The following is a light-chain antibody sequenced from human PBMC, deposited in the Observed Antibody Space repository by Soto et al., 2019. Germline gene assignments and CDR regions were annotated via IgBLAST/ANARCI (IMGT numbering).Light chain of an antibody. CDR2: WAS. V-gene: IGKV4-1*01. J-gene: IGKJ1*01. Sequence: DIVMTQSPDSLAVSLGERATINCKSSQTVLYNSNNKNYLAWYQQRPGQPPSLLIYWASTRGSGVPDRFSGSGSGTDFTLTISSLQAEDVAVYYCQQYYAPPWTFGQGTKVEIK. CDR1: QTVLYNSNNKNY. CDR3: QQYYAPPWT.